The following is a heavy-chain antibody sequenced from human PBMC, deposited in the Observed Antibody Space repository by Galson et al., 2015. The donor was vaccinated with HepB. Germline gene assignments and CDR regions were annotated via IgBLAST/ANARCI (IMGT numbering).Heavy chain of an antibody. CDR2: ITSSGGNS. CDR1: GFSFTRYA. CDR3: AKDGIMVANNPYHFHY. J-gene: IGHJ4*02. Sequence: SLRLPCAASGFSFTRYAMTWVRQAPGKGLEWVSSITSSGGNSYYTDSVKGRFTVSRDNSKNTLLLQLNSLRAEDTAMYFCAKDGIMVANNPYHFHYWGQGTLVTVSS. D-gene: IGHD2-15*01. V-gene: IGHV3-23*01.